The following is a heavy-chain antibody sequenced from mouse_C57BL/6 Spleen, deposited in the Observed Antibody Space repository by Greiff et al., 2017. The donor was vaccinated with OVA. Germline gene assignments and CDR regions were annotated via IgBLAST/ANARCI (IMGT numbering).Heavy chain of an antibody. CDR1: GFSLTSYG. V-gene: IGHV2-5*01. CDR2: IWRGGST. Sequence: QVQLKESGPGLVQPSQSLSITCTVSGFSLTSYGVHWVRQSPGKGLEWLGVIWRGGSTDYNAAFMSRLSITKDNSKSQVFFKMNSLQADDTAIYYCAKNRDDYDSYAMDYWGQGTSVTVSS. CDR3: AKNRDDYDSYAMDY. D-gene: IGHD2-4*01. J-gene: IGHJ4*01.